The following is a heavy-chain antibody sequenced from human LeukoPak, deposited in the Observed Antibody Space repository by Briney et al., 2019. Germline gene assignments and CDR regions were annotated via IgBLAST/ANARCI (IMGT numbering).Heavy chain of an antibody. CDR3: ARVSRGSSAGLRY. CDR2: ISSSSSYI. V-gene: IGHV3-21*01. D-gene: IGHD1-26*01. CDR1: GFTFSSYS. Sequence: GGSLRLSCAASGFTFSSYSMNWVRQAPGKGLEWVSSISSSSSYIYYADSVKGRFTISRDNAKNSLYLQMNSLRAEETAVYYCARVSRGSSAGLRYWGQGTLVTVSS. J-gene: IGHJ4*02.